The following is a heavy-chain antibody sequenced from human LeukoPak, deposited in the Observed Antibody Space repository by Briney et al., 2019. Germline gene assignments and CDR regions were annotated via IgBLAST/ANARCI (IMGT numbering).Heavy chain of an antibody. D-gene: IGHD3-10*01. V-gene: IGHV3-23*01. CDR3: ANDHTASHYHSDY. Sequence: GGSLRLSCAEPGVTSSTYTMRLGCQAPGKGLEWVSTIGGSGGRTYYADSVKGRSTISRDNSKNTLYLQMNSLRADDTAVYYCANDHTASHYHSDYWGQGTLVTVSS. CDR1: GVTSSTYT. CDR2: IGGSGGRT. J-gene: IGHJ4*02.